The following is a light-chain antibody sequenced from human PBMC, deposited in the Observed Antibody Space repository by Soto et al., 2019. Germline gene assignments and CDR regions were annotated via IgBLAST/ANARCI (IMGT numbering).Light chain of an antibody. CDR3: GSWDSSLSAYV. V-gene: IGLV1-51*01. J-gene: IGLJ1*01. CDR2: DDN. CDR1: SSNIGGNS. Sequence: SVLTQPPSVSAAPGQKVTISCSGSSSNIGGNSVSWYQQLPGTAPKLLIYDDNKRPSGIPDRFSGSKSGTSATLGITGFQTGDEADYYCGSWDSSLSAYVFGNGTKSPS.